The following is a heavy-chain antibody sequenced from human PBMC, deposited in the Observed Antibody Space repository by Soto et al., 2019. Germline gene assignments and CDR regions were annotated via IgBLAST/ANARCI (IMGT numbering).Heavy chain of an antibody. Sequence: QVQLQASGPGLVKPSQTLSLTCTVSGGSISSSAYYWSWIRQHPGKGLEWIGYIYYDGTTYHNPSLKTRLNMSVETSKNPFSLKLNSVTAADTAVYYCARGGLNGNSLYNFYYWCQGTPVTFSS. CDR2: IYYDGTT. V-gene: IGHV4-31*03. CDR3: ARGGLNGNSLYNFYY. D-gene: IGHD1-1*01. J-gene: IGHJ4*02. CDR1: GGSISSSAYY.